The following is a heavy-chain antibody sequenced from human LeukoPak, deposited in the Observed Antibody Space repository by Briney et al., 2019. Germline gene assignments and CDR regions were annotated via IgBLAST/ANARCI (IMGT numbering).Heavy chain of an antibody. J-gene: IGHJ4*02. D-gene: IGHD3-10*01. CDR2: ISYDGSNK. Sequence: PGGSLRLSCAASGFTFSSYGMHWVRQAPGEGLEWVAVISYDGSNKYYADSVKGRFTISRDNSKNTLYLQMNSLRAEDTAVYYCARGGYGSGSYNFDYWGQGTLVTVSS. CDR3: ARGGYGSGSYNFDY. V-gene: IGHV3-30*03. CDR1: GFTFSSYG.